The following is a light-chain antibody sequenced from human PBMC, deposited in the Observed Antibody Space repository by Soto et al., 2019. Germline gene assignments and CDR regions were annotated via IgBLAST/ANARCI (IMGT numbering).Light chain of an antibody. CDR3: SSYAGSNNYV. CDR1: SSDVGGYNS. Sequence: QSALTQPPSASGSPGQSVTISCTGTSSDVGGYNSVSWYQQHPGKAPKLMTYEVTKRPSGVPDRFSGSKSGNTASLTVSGLQDEDEADYYCSSYAGSNNYVFGTGTKLTVL. J-gene: IGLJ1*01. V-gene: IGLV2-8*01. CDR2: EVT.